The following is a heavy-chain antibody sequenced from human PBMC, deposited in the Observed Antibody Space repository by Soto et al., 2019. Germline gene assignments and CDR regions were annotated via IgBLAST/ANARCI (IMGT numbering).Heavy chain of an antibody. D-gene: IGHD3-22*01. J-gene: IGHJ2*01. V-gene: IGHV4-31*03. CDR3: ARVVPWLSMIVVVFGGYFDL. Sequence: SETLSLTCTVSGGSISRGGYYWSWIRQHPGKGLEGIGYIYYSGSTYYNPSLKSRVTISVDTSKNQFSLRLSSVTAADTAVYYCARVVPWLSMIVVVFGGYFDLWGRGTLVTVSS. CDR2: IYYSGST. CDR1: GGSISRGGYY.